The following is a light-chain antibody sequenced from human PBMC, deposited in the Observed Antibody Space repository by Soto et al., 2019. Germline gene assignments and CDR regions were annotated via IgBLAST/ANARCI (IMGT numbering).Light chain of an antibody. CDR2: GAS. CDR3: QQYNNWPPIT. CDR1: QSVTNSF. J-gene: IGKJ5*01. V-gene: IGKV3-20*01. Sequence: EIVLAQSPGTLSLSPGERATLSCRASQSVTNSFLAWYQQKPGQAPRLLIYGASRRATGIPDRFTGSGSGTDFTLTISRLEPEDFAVYYCQQYNNWPPITFGQGTRLDIK.